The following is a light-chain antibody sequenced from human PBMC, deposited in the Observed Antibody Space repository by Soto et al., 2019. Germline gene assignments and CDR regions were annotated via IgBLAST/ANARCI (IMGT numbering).Light chain of an antibody. CDR1: SSDVGSYNL. CDR3: CSYAGSSTFLYV. V-gene: IGLV2-23*02. CDR2: EVS. Sequence: QSVRTRPASVSGSPGQSITISCTGTSSDVGSYNLVSWYQQHPGKAPKLMIYEVSKRPSGVSNRFSGSKSGNTASLTISGLQAEDEADYYCCSYAGSSTFLYVFGTGTKVTVL. J-gene: IGLJ1*01.